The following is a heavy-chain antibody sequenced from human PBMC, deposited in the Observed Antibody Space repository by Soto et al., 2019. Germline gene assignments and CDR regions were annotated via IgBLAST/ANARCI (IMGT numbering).Heavy chain of an antibody. Sequence: GGSLRLSCAASGFTFSNYGMHWVRQAPGKGLEWVGIIWYDGSNKYYADSVKGRFTISRDNSKNTLYLQMNSLRAEDTAVYYCARDMAKDPDYWGQGNLVTVSS. D-gene: IGHD3-10*01. CDR1: GFTFSNYG. J-gene: IGHJ4*02. CDR2: IWYDGSNK. CDR3: ARDMAKDPDY. V-gene: IGHV3-33*01.